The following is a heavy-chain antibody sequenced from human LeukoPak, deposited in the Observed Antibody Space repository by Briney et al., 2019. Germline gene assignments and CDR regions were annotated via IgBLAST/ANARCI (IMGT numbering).Heavy chain of an antibody. CDR2: VGGGGGDT. CDR3: AKDRLGAVAEYPDY. CDR1: GFTFNSYT. Sequence: PGGSLRLSCAASGFTFNSYTMSWVRLAPGKGLEWVSSVGGGGGDTWYADSVKGRFTISRDNSKNTVYLQMNSLRADDTAKYYCAKDRLGAVAEYPDYWGQGTLVTVSS. J-gene: IGHJ4*02. D-gene: IGHD6-19*01. V-gene: IGHV3-23*01.